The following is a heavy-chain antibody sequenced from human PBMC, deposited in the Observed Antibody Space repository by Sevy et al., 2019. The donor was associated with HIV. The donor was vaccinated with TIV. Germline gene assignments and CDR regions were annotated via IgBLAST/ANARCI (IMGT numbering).Heavy chain of an antibody. CDR2: IYSDGTT. J-gene: IGHJ4*02. D-gene: IGHD5-18*01. V-gene: IGHV3-66*01. CDR3: ARGKSGYGYALNY. CDR1: GFTVNSNY. Sequence: GGSLRLSCAASGFTVNSNYMTWVRQAPGKALEGVSVIYSDGTTYHADSVKDRFTISRDNFKNTLYLQMNSLRAEDTAVYYCARGKSGYGYALNYWGQGTLVTVSS.